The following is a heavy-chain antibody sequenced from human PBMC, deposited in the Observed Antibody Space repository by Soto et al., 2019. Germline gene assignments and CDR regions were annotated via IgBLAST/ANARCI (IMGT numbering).Heavy chain of an antibody. D-gene: IGHD1-26*01. V-gene: IGHV4-38-2*01. CDR1: NFSISSGYY. Sequence: TLSLTGVVSNFSISSGYYWVWIRQSPGKGLEWIASIYRSGTTSYNPSLKSRVTISVDPSKNQFSLMLTAVTAADTAVYYCARTHSGSYYSVFNYWGRGSLVTVSS. CDR3: ARTHSGSYYSVFNY. CDR2: IYRSGTT. J-gene: IGHJ4*02.